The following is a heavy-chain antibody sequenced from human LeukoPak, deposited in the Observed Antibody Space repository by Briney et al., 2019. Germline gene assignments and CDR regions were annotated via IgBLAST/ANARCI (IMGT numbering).Heavy chain of an antibody. J-gene: IGHJ4*02. D-gene: IGHD2-2*01. V-gene: IGHV4-61*02. CDR2: IYTSGST. CDR3: ARELHDCSSTSCYACFDY. Sequence: SETLSLTCTVSGGSISSGSYYWSWIRQPAGKGLEWIGRIYTSGSTNYNPSLKSRVTISVDTSKNQFSLKLSSVTAADTAVYYCARELHDCSSTSCYACFDYWGQGTLVTVSS. CDR1: GGSISSGSYY.